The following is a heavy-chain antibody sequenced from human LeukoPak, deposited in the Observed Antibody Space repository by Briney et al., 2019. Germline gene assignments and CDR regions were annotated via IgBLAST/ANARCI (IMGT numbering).Heavy chain of an antibody. V-gene: IGHV4-39*07. D-gene: IGHD3-10*01. CDR3: ARGSVVRGVNDALYI. J-gene: IGHJ3*02. CDR1: GGSLSSSSYY. CDR2: IYYSGST. Sequence: SETLSLTCTVSGGSLSSSSYYWGWRRQPRGRGREGFGSIYYSGSTYSNASLKSRVTISVDTSKNQFSLKLSSVSAADTAVYYWARGSVVRGVNDALYICGQGTIVTVSS.